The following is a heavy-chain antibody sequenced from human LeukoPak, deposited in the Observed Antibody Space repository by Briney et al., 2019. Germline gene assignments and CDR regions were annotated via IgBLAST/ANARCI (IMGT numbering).Heavy chain of an antibody. J-gene: IGHJ6*03. Sequence: SQTLSLTCTVSGGSISSGSYYWSWIRQPAGKGLEWIGRIYTSGSTNYNPSLKSRVTISVDTSKNQFSLKLSSVTAADTAVYYCARALSGVPYPEYYYYYMDVWGKGTTVTVSS. CDR1: GGSISSGSYY. V-gene: IGHV4-61*02. D-gene: IGHD3-10*01. CDR3: ARALSGVPYPEYYYYYMDV. CDR2: IYTSGST.